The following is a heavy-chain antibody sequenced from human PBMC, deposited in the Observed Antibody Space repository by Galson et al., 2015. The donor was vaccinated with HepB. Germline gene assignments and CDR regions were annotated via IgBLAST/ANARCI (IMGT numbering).Heavy chain of an antibody. Sequence: SVKVSCKASGGTFNNFGINWIRQAPGQGLEWMGGIIPNFRTANYYQAFQGRLTMTVDESTNTAYMELSSLTSDDTAIYFCARDRDGYNFWYFDLWGRGTLVTVSS. CDR1: GGTFNNFG. CDR2: IIPNFRTA. V-gene: IGHV1-69*13. D-gene: IGHD5-24*01. CDR3: ARDRDGYNFWYFDL. J-gene: IGHJ2*01.